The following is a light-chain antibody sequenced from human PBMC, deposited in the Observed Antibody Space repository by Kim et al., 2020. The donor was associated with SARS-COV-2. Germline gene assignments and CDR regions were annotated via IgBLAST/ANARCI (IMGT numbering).Light chain of an antibody. Sequence: TTINCKSSQSVLYSSNNNNYLAWYQLKTGQPPKLLIYWASTRESGVPDRFSGSGSGTDFTLTISSLQAEDVAVYYCQQYYSIPITFGQGTRLEIK. CDR2: WAS. J-gene: IGKJ5*01. CDR3: QQYYSIPIT. CDR1: QSVLYSSNNNNY. V-gene: IGKV4-1*01.